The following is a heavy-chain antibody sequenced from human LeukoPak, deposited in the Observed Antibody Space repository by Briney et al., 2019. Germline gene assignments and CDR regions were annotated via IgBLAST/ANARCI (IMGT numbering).Heavy chain of an antibody. J-gene: IGHJ4*02. D-gene: IGHD6-6*01. CDR3: ARDSSSSGDY. Sequence: ASVRVSSMASGYTFTVYYMHWVRQAPEQGREWMGWINPNSGGTNYAQKFQGRFTMNRDTSISTAYMELSRLRSDDTAVYYCARDSSSSGDYWGQGTLVTVSS. CDR1: GYTFTVYY. CDR2: INPNSGGT. V-gene: IGHV1-2*02.